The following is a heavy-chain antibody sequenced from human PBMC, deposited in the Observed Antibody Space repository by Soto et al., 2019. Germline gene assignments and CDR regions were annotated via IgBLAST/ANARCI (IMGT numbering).Heavy chain of an antibody. V-gene: IGHV3-30*14. CDR1: VFTFSTYA. J-gene: IGHJ5*02. CDR2: VSFDGTDK. Sequence: WGSPPLTCASSVFTFSTYAMDWVRQAPGKGLELVALVSFDGTDKYYADSLDGRFTISIDNPRNTPYLQMNSLRPDDTGVYYCAGAPVEDIIVLPYARGWFDPWGQGTMVTVSS. CDR3: AGAPVEDIIVLPYARGWFDP. D-gene: IGHD2-2*01.